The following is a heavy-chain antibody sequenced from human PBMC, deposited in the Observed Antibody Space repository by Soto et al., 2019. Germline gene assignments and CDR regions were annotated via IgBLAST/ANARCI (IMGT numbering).Heavy chain of an antibody. CDR2: MNPNSGNT. V-gene: IGHV1-8*01. Sequence: QVQLVQSGAEVKKPGASVKVSCKASGYTFTSYDINWVRQATGQGLEWMGWMNPNSGNTGYAQKFQGRVTMTRNTSISTAYMELRSLRPEDTAVYYCARMNYYDSSGSTLNWFDPWGQGTLVTVSS. CDR1: GYTFTSYD. D-gene: IGHD3-22*01. J-gene: IGHJ5*02. CDR3: ARMNYYDSSGSTLNWFDP.